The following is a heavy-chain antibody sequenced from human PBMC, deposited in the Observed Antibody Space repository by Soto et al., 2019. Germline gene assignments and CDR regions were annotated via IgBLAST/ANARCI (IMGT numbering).Heavy chain of an antibody. CDR3: ARGACHVSGPTYNHYITGLDV. CDR1: GGAFNTFA. CDR2: ILPVSGSA. V-gene: IGHV1-69*06. Sequence: QVQLVQSGPEVKKPGSSVRVSCKASGGAFNTFALSWVRKAPGQGLERKGGILPVSGSADYAQKFQGKNTITAEKSTIIGYMEWSRLRSLAPAVDYYARGACHVSGPTYNHYITGLDVLGHGTPVTFS. D-gene: IGHD4-4*01. J-gene: IGHJ6*02.